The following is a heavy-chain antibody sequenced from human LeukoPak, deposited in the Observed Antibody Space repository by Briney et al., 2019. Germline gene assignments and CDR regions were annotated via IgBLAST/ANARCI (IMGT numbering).Heavy chain of an antibody. Sequence: SETLSLTCTVSGDSIRSYYWSWIRQPPGKGLEWIGYIYYSGSTKYNPSLKSRVTISVDTSKNQFSLKLSSVTAADTAVYYCARLRTVTMVRGLDYYYYMDVWGKGTTVTISS. D-gene: IGHD3-10*01. CDR2: IYYSGST. J-gene: IGHJ6*03. CDR1: GDSIRSYY. V-gene: IGHV4-59*12. CDR3: ARLRTVTMVRGLDYYYYMDV.